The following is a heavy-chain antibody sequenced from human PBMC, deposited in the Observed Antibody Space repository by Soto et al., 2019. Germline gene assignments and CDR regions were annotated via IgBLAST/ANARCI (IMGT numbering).Heavy chain of an antibody. J-gene: IGHJ4*02. CDR1: GGSISSGDYY. CDR3: AGHRDGRFEVHLGLRYFDY. Sequence: PSETLSLTCTVSGGSISSGDYYWSWLRQPPGKGLEWIGYIYYSGSTYYNPSLKSRVTISVDTSKNQFSLKLSSVTAADTAVYYCAGHRDGRFEVHLGLRYFDYWGQGTLVTVSS. CDR2: IYYSGST. V-gene: IGHV4-30-4*01. D-gene: IGHD3-16*01.